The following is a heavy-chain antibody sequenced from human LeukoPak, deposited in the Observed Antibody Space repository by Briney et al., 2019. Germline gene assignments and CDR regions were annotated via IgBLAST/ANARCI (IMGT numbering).Heavy chain of an antibody. CDR3: ARDRRYASFDN. Sequence: GGSLRLSCEASGFTFSSYGMSWVRQAPGKGLEWVSAISGSGDSTFYADSVKGRFTISRDNSKNALYLQMNSLRADDTALYYCARDRRYASFDNWGQGTLVTVSS. J-gene: IGHJ4*02. CDR1: GFTFSSYG. D-gene: IGHD1-1*01. V-gene: IGHV3-23*01. CDR2: ISGSGDST.